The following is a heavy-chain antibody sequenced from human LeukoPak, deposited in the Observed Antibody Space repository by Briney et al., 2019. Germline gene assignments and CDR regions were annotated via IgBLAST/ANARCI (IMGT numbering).Heavy chain of an antibody. CDR1: GFTFSSYW. Sequence: GGSLRLSCAASGFTFSSYWMSWVRQAPGKGLEWVANINQDGSEKYYVDSLEGRFTISRDNAKNSLFLQMNSLRAEDTAVYYCARDAYSGGSCYAYWGQGTLVIVSS. CDR2: INQDGSEK. V-gene: IGHV3-7*01. CDR3: ARDAYSGGSCYAY. D-gene: IGHD2-15*01. J-gene: IGHJ4*02.